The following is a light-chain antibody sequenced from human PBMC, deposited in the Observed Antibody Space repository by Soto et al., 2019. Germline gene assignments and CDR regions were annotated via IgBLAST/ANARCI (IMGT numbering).Light chain of an antibody. J-gene: IGKJ1*01. CDR2: GAS. V-gene: IGKV3-20*01. Sequence: IVLTHAPGTLCFSPGEIATLSCRASQSVTSNLAWYQQKFGQPPRLLIYGASSRATGIPDRFSGSGSGTDFTLTISRLEPEDFAVYFCQQYSNSPQTFGQGTKVDI. CDR3: QQYSNSPQT. CDR1: QSVTSN.